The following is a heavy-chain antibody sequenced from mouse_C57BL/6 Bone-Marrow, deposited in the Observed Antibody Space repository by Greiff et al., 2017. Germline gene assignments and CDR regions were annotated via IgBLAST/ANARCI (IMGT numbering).Heavy chain of an antibody. V-gene: IGHV1-76*01. Sequence: QVQLQQSGAELVRPGASVKLSCKASGYTFTDYYINWVKQRPGQGLEWIARIYPGSGNTYYNEKFKGKATLTAEKSSSTAYMQLSSLTSEDSAVYFCARGGFYYGNYQLYFDVWGTGTTVTVSS. CDR2: IYPGSGNT. D-gene: IGHD2-1*01. J-gene: IGHJ1*03. CDR1: GYTFTDYY. CDR3: ARGGFYYGNYQLYFDV.